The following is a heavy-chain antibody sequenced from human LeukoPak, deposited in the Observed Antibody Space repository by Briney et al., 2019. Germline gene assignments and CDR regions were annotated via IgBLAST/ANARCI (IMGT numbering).Heavy chain of an antibody. CDR3: ARGLRPGFYYFDY. CDR2: INHSGST. J-gene: IGHJ4*02. V-gene: IGHV4-34*01. CDR1: GGSFGGYY. Sequence: PSETLSLTCAVYGGSFGGYYWSWIRQPPGKGLEWIGEINHSGSTNYNPSLKSRVTISVDTSKNQFSLKLSSVTAADTAVYYCARGLRPGFYYFDYWGQGTLVTVSS. D-gene: IGHD3-3*01.